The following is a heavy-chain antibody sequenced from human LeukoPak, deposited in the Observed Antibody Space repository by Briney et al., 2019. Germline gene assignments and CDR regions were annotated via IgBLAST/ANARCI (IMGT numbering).Heavy chain of an antibody. J-gene: IGHJ4*02. CDR3: TTDPIAVAGTVDY. CDR2: IKSKTDGGTT. Sequence: PGGSLRLSCAASGFTFGNAWMSWVRQAPGKGLEWVGRIKSKTDGGTTDYAAPVEGRFTISRDDSKDTLYLQMNNLETEDTAVYYCTTDPIAVAGTVDYWGQGTLVTVSS. D-gene: IGHD6-19*01. CDR1: GFTFGNAW. V-gene: IGHV3-15*01.